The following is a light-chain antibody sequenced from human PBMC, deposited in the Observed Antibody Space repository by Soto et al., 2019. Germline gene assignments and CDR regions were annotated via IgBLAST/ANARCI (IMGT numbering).Light chain of an antibody. V-gene: IGKV3-11*01. CDR1: QSVSSY. Sequence: EIGLTQSPATLSLSPGDRATLSCRASQSVSSYLAWYQQKPGQDPRLLLYDASNRAAGIPARVSGSGSGTAVTITIASLAIADFEVDYGHQRSNWPSTFSVGTKVEIK. CDR2: DAS. CDR3: HQRSNWPST. J-gene: IGKJ4*01.